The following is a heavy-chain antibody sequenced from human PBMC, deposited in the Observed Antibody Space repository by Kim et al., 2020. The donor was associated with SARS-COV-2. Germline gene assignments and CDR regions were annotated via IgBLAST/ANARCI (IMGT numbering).Heavy chain of an antibody. J-gene: IGHJ3*02. Sequence: GGSLRLSCAASGFTFSSYAMSWVRQAPGKGLEWVSVIYSGGSSTYYADSVKGRFTISRDNSKNTLYLQMNSLRAEDTAVYYCAKDVRYFDWLSGLADAFDIWGQGTMVTVSS. CDR1: GFTFSSYA. V-gene: IGHV3-23*03. CDR3: AKDVRYFDWLSGLADAFDI. D-gene: IGHD3-9*01. CDR2: IYSGGSST.